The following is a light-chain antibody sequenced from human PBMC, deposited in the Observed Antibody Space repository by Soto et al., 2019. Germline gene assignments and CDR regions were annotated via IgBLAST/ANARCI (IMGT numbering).Light chain of an antibody. CDR3: QHYGRSSVT. Sequence: EVVLRQSPATLSLSPGERATLSCGASQNLGATSLGWYQQKPGLAPRLLIYDTSSRATGVPDRFSGSGSGTDFTLTISRLEPEDFAVYYCQHYGRSSVTFGQGTRVEI. CDR1: QNLGATS. CDR2: DTS. J-gene: IGKJ5*01. V-gene: IGKV3D-20*01.